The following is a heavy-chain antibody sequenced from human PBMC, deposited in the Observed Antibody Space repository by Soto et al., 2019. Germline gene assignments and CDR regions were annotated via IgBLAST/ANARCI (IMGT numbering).Heavy chain of an antibody. Sequence: SGGSLRLSCAASGFTFSSYSMNWVRQAPGKGLEWVSSISSSSSYIYYADSVKGRFTISRDNAKNSLYLQMNSLRAEDTAVYYCARDVPSGKYYYGSGSPNWFDPWGQGTQVTVSS. V-gene: IGHV3-21*01. CDR1: GFTFSSYS. D-gene: IGHD3-10*01. CDR3: ARDVPSGKYYYGSGSPNWFDP. CDR2: ISSSSSYI. J-gene: IGHJ5*02.